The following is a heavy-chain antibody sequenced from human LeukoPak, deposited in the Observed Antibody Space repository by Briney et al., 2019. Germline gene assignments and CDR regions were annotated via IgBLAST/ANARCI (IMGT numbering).Heavy chain of an antibody. D-gene: IGHD3-10*01. Sequence: SQTLSLTCTVSGDSISSGDYYWSWIRQPAGKGLEWIGRIYSSGITNYNPSLKSRLTMSIDTSKSQFFLNLSSLTAADTAVYYCARGITGRGRFDPWGQGTLVTVSS. CDR3: ARGITGRGRFDP. J-gene: IGHJ5*02. CDR1: GDSISSGDYY. V-gene: IGHV4-61*02. CDR2: IYSSGIT.